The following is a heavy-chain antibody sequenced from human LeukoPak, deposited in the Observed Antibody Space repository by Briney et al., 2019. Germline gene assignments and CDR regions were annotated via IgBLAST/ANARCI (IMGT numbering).Heavy chain of an antibody. V-gene: IGHV1-8*03. Sequence: ASVKVSCKASGYTFTSYDINWVRQATGQGLEWMGWMNPNSGNTGYAQKFQGRVTINRNTSISTAYMELSSLRSEDTAVYYCARGRMGAKGDFDYWGQGTLVTVSS. CDR3: ARGRMGAKGDFDY. CDR2: MNPNSGNT. J-gene: IGHJ4*02. CDR1: GYTFTSYD. D-gene: IGHD1-26*01.